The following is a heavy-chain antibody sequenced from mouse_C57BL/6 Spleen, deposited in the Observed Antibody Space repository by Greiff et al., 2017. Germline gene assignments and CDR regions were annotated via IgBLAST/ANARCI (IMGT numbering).Heavy chain of an antibody. CDR2: IYPGDGDT. CDR3: APNYDYDRAFAY. Sequence: QVQLQQSGPELVKPGASVKISCKASGYAFSSSWMNWVKQRPGKGLEWIGRIYPGDGDTNYNGKFKGKATLTADKSSSTAYMQLSSLTSEDSAVYFCAPNYDYDRAFAYWGQGTLVTVSA. D-gene: IGHD2-4*01. J-gene: IGHJ3*01. V-gene: IGHV1-82*01. CDR1: GYAFSSSW.